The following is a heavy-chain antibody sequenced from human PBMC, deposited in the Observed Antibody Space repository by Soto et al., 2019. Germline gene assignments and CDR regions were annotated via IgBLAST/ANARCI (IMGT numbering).Heavy chain of an antibody. D-gene: IGHD3-22*01. CDR1: GGSFSGYY. CDR2: IDHSGSS. Sequence: QVQLQQWGAGLLKPSEALSLTCAVSGGSFSGYYWAWIRQPPGKGLEWIGEIDHSGSSTYNPSLRSRVSMSGDTSKNQFSLKLSSVTAADTAVYFCARRIVQMVVVFDSWGQGTLVTVSS. V-gene: IGHV4-34*01. CDR3: ARRIVQMVVVFDS. J-gene: IGHJ4*02.